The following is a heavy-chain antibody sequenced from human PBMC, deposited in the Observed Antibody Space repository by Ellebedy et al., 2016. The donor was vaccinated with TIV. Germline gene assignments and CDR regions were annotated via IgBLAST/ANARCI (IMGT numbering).Heavy chain of an antibody. D-gene: IGHD2-2*01. CDR1: GFTFSRFW. Sequence: LSLTCAASGFTFSRFWMGWIRQAPGKGLEWVAHIKYDEIEKYYANSVKGRFTISRDNARNSLYLQMKSLRVDDTAMYYCARDTVAVPDGDTFDFWGQGTMVTVST. CDR2: IKYDEIEK. CDR3: ARDTVAVPDGDTFDF. J-gene: IGHJ3*01. V-gene: IGHV3-7*04.